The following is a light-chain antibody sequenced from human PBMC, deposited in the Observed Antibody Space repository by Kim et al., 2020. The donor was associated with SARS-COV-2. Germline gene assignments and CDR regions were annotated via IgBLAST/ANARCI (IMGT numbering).Light chain of an antibody. Sequence: EPASISCMSSQVLLHSNGFNYLDWYLQKPGQSPQLLIYLGSNRATGVPDRFSGSESDTDFTLKISRVEAEDVGVYYCMQALQTPYSFGQGTKLEI. CDR1: QVLLHSNGFNY. J-gene: IGKJ2*03. CDR2: LGS. V-gene: IGKV2-28*01. CDR3: MQALQTPYS.